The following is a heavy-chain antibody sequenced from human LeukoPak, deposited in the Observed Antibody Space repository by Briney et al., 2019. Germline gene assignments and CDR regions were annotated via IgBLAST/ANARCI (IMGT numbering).Heavy chain of an antibody. V-gene: IGHV4-59*01. CDR2: IYYSGST. Sequence: NPSETLSLTCTVSGGSISSYYWGWVRQPPGKGLEWIGYIYYSGSTNYNPSLKSRVTISVDTSKNQFSLKLSSVTAADTAVYYCARVAGTTVGFDYWGQGTLVTVSS. CDR3: ARVAGTTVGFDY. D-gene: IGHD1-1*01. CDR1: GGSISSYY. J-gene: IGHJ4*02.